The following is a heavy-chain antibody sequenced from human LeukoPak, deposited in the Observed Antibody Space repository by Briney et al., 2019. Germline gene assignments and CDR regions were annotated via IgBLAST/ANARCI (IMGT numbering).Heavy chain of an antibody. V-gene: IGHV3-30*02. CDR2: MRYDGSIK. Sequence: HPGGSLRLSCAASGFTFNSYGMHWVRQAPGKGLDWVAFMRYDGSIKHYADSVKGRFTISRDNSKNTLSLQMNSLRPEDTAVYYCGKGSSTSGCPDYWGQGTLVTVSS. CDR3: GKGSSTSGCPDY. D-gene: IGHD6-19*01. J-gene: IGHJ4*02. CDR1: GFTFNSYG.